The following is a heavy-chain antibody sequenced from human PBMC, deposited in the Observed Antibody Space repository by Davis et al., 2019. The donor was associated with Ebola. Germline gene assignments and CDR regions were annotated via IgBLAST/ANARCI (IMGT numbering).Heavy chain of an antibody. CDR3: STDVHYRNSRPDF. J-gene: IGHJ4*02. V-gene: IGHV3-15*01. D-gene: IGHD4-11*01. CDR2: IKSKSVGGTT. CDR1: GFTFTEAW. Sequence: PGGSLRLSCAASGFTFTEAWMSWVRQAPGKGPEWVGRIKSKSVGGTTDYAAPVKGRFIISRDDSRNMLYLQMNSLKTEDTAVYYCSTDVHYRNSRPDFWGQGTLVTVSS.